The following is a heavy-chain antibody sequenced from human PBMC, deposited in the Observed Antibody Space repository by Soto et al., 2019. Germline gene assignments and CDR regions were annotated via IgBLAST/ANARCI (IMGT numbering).Heavy chain of an antibody. V-gene: IGHV4-30-4*01. CDR2: IYYSGST. CDR1: GGSISSGDYY. J-gene: IGHJ4*02. CDR3: ASLVGYPKY. D-gene: IGHD5-12*01. Sequence: SETLSLTCTVSGGSISSGDYYWSWIRQPPGTGLEWIGYIYYSGSTYYNPSLKSRVTISVDNAKNTLYLQMNSLRAEDTAVYYCASLVGYPKYWGQGTLVTVSS.